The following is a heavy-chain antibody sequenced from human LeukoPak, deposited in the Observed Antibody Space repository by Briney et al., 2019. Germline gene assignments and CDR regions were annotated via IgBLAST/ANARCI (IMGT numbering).Heavy chain of an antibody. CDR2: ISSSSSYI. CDR1: GFTFSSYS. D-gene: IGHD3-10*01. V-gene: IGHV3-21*04. CDR3: AKGGDSAYYYYMDV. J-gene: IGHJ6*03. Sequence: PGGSLRLSCAASGFTFSSYSMNWVRQAPGKGLEWVSSISSSSSYIYYADSVKGRFTISRDNSKNTLYLQMNSLRAEDTAVYYCAKGGDSAYYYYMDVWGKGTTVTISS.